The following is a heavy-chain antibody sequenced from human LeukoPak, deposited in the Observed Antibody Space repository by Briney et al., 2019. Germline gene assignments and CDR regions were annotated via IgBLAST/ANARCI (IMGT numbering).Heavy chain of an antibody. V-gene: IGHV4-34*01. CDR2: INHSGST. D-gene: IGHD2-2*01. Sequence: SETLSLTCAVYGGSFSGYYWSWIRQPPGKGLEWIGEINHSGSTNYNPSLKSRVTISVDTSKNQFSLKLSSVTAADTAVYYCARLGYCRSTSCYRLGYYYYYYMDVWGKGTTVTISS. J-gene: IGHJ6*03. CDR1: GGSFSGYY. CDR3: ARLGYCRSTSCYRLGYYYYYYMDV.